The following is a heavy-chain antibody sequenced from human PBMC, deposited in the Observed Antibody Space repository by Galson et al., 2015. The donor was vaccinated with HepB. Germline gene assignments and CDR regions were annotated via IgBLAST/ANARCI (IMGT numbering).Heavy chain of an antibody. Sequence: SLRLSCAASGFTFSNAWMSWVRQAPGKGLEWVGRIKSKTDGGTTDYAAPVKGRFTISRDDSKNTLYLQMNSLKTEDTAVYYCTTDKGWGVYGDYVIDYWGQGTLVTVSS. CDR2: IKSKTDGGTT. J-gene: IGHJ4*02. D-gene: IGHD4-17*01. CDR1: GFTFSNAW. V-gene: IGHV3-15*01. CDR3: TTDKGWGVYGDYVIDY.